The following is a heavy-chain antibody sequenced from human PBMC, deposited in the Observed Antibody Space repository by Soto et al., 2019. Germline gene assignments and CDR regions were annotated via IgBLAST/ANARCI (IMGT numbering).Heavy chain of an antibody. CDR3: ATPYAPNHIGVLLAARYYYYYGIDV. V-gene: IGHV1-69*06. Sequence: QVQLVQSGAEVKKPGPSVKVSCKASAGTLSSYAISWVRQAPGQGLEWMGGIIPSLGTADYAQKFQGIVTITADKSTSTAYMELSSMRYEDTAVYYCATPYAPNHIGVLLAARYYYYYGIDVWVHGTTVTVSS. D-gene: IGHD2-15*01. CDR2: IIPSLGTA. CDR1: AGTLSSYA. J-gene: IGHJ6*02.